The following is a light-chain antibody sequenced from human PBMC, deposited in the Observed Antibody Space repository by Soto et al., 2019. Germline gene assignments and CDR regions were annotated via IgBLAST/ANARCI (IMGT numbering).Light chain of an antibody. CDR1: QRMSSNY. Sequence: LVLTQSPGTLSLSPGERATLSCRASQRMSSNYLAWYQQKPGQAPRLLIYGTSSRATGIPDRFSGSGSGTDFTLTISRLEPEDFAVYYCQQYKNWPLFGQGTRLDIK. CDR3: QQYKNWPL. J-gene: IGKJ5*01. CDR2: GTS. V-gene: IGKV3-20*01.